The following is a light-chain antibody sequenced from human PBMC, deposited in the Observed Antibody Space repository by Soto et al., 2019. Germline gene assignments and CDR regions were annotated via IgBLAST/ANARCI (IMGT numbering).Light chain of an antibody. V-gene: IGLV2-8*01. CDR1: SSDVGGSNF. Sequence: QSVLTQPPSASGSPGQSVTISCTGTSSDVGGSNFVSWYQQYPGKAPKLMIYEVTKRPSGVPDRFSGSKSGNTASLTVSGLQAEDEADYDCSSYSGISYACSRIVVFGGGTKLTVL. CDR3: SSYSGISYACSRIVV. CDR2: EVT. J-gene: IGLJ3*02.